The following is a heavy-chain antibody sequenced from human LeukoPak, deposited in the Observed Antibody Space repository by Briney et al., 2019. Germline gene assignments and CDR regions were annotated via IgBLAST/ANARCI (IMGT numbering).Heavy chain of an antibody. CDR1: GFTFSSYG. Sequence: GRSLRLSCAASGFTFSSYGMHWVRQAPGKGLEWVAGIWYDGNNTYYADSVKGRFAISRDNSKNTLYVQMISLRAEDTAVYYCARDSCRGDCYPFYYWGQGTLVTVSS. CDR3: ARDSCRGDCYPFYY. V-gene: IGHV3-33*01. D-gene: IGHD2-21*02. J-gene: IGHJ4*02. CDR2: IWYDGNNT.